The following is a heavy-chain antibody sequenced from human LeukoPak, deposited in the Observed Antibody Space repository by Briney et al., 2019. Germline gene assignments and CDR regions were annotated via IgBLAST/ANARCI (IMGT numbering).Heavy chain of an antibody. CDR3: ARRVGDKDYFDY. V-gene: IGHV4-59*01. CDR2: IYYSGST. D-gene: IGHD1-26*01. CDR1: GGSMSSYY. J-gene: IGHJ4*02. Sequence: SETLSLTCTVSGGSMSSYYWSWIRQPPGKGLEWIAYIYYSGSTNYNPSLKSRVTISVDTSNNQFSLKLSSVTAADTAVYYCARRVGDKDYFDYWGQGTLVTVSS.